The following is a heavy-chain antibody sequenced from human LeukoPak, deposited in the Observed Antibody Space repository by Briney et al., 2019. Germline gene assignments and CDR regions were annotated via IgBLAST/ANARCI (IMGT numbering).Heavy chain of an antibody. CDR3: ARGSVRGEFDP. D-gene: IGHD3-10*01. CDR1: GGSISSYY. Sequence: PSETLSLTCTVSGGSISSYYWSWIRQPPGKGLEWIGYIYYSGSTNYNPSLKSRVTMSVDTSKNQFSLKLSSVTAADTAVYSCARGSVRGEFDPWGQGTLVTVSS. V-gene: IGHV4-59*01. CDR2: IYYSGST. J-gene: IGHJ5*02.